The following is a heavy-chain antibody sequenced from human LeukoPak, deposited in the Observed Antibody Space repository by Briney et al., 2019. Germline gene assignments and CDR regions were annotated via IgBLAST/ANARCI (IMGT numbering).Heavy chain of an antibody. CDR2: IRGSGGTT. CDR1: GFTFNNYA. CDR3: AKDLGTSQDFDY. J-gene: IGHJ4*02. V-gene: IGHV3-23*01. Sequence: GGSLRLSCAASGFTFNNYAMSWVRQAPGKGLEWVSYIRGSGGTTHYADSVKGRFTISRDNSKNTVYLQMNSLRAEDTAVYYCAKDLGTSQDFDYWGQGTLVTVSS.